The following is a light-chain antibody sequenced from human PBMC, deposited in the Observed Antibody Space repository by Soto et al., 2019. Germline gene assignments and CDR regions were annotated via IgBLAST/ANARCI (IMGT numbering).Light chain of an antibody. CDR2: KAS. CDR3: QHYNSYSEA. Sequence: DIQMTQSPSTLSGSVGDRVTITSRASQTISSWLAWYQQKPGKAPKILIYKASTLKSGVPSRFRGSGSGTEFTLTISRLQPDDFATYYCQHYNSYSEAFGQGTKVDIK. V-gene: IGKV1-5*03. J-gene: IGKJ1*01. CDR1: QTISSW.